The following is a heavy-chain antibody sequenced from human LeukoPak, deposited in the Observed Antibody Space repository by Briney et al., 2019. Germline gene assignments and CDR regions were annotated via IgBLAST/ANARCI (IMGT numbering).Heavy chain of an antibody. V-gene: IGHV4-39*01. Sequence: SETLSLTCAVYGGSFSGYYWGWIRQPPGKGLEWIGSIYDSGNTYYNPSLKSRVTISVDTSKNQFSLKLTSVTVADTAVYYCARQGFQWVDPWGQGTLVTVSS. CDR3: ARQGFQWVDP. CDR2: IYDSGNT. J-gene: IGHJ5*02. CDR1: GGSFSGYY.